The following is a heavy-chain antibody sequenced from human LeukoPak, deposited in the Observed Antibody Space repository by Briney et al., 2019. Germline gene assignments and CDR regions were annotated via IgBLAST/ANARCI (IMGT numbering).Heavy chain of an antibody. CDR1: GGSFSGYY. D-gene: IGHD6-6*01. Sequence: NPSETLSLTCAVYGGSFSGYYWSWIRQPPGKGLEWIGEINHSGSTNYNPSLKSRVTISVDTSKNQFSLKLSSVTAADTAVYYCARAGRGAARPYYYYYYMDVWGKGTTVNVSS. J-gene: IGHJ6*03. CDR3: ARAGRGAARPYYYYYYMDV. CDR2: INHSGST. V-gene: IGHV4-34*01.